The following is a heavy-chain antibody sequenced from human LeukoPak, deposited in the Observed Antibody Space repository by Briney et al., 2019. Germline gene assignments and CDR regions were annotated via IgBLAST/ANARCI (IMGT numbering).Heavy chain of an antibody. V-gene: IGHV1-2*02. D-gene: IGHD6-19*01. CDR1: GVAFNSYA. Sequence: ASVKVSCKASGVAFNSYAINWVRQAPGQGLEWMGWINPNSGGTNYAQKFQGRVTMTRDTSISTAYMELSRLRSDDTAVYYCARGPGIAVAGIYYFDYWGQGTLVTVSS. CDR2: INPNSGGT. CDR3: ARGPGIAVAGIYYFDY. J-gene: IGHJ4*02.